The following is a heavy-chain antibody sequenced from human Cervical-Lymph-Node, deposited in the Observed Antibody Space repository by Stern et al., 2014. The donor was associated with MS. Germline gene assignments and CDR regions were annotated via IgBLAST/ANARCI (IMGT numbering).Heavy chain of an antibody. CDR2: IYYSGTT. V-gene: IGHV4-59*01. Sequence: VQLVESGPGLVKPSATLSLTCTVSGGSLSSYYWTWIRQPPGKGLEWIGYIYYSGTTNYNPSLKSRVTISVDTSKNQFSLNLSSVTAADTAVYFCARGYSSSWYWFDSWGQGTQVTVSS. CDR1: GGSLSSYY. D-gene: IGHD6-13*01. CDR3: ARGYSSSWYWFDS. J-gene: IGHJ5*01.